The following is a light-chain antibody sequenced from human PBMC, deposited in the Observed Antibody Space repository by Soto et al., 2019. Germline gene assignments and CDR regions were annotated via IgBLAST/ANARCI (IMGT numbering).Light chain of an antibody. CDR1: SSDVGSYNL. Sequence: QSALTQPASVSGSPGQSITISCSGTSSDVGSYNLVSGYQQHPDKAPKLMIYEGSKRPSGVSNRFSGSKSGNTASLTISGLQAEDEADYYCCSYAGSSAYVFGTGTKLTVL. CDR3: CSYAGSSAYV. CDR2: EGS. V-gene: IGLV2-23*01. J-gene: IGLJ1*01.